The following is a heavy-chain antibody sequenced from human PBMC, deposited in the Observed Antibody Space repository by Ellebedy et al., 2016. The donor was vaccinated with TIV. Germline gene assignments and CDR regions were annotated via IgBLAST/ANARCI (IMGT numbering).Heavy chain of an antibody. CDR1: GFTFRSYA. CDR3: ARDRHSSSWYEGVDY. Sequence: GESLKISCAASGFTFRSYAMHWVRQVPGEDLVWVSRISSEGSTTKYADSVKGRFTISRDNAKNTLYLQMNNLRAEDTAVYYCARDRHSSSWYEGVDYWGQGTLVTVSS. V-gene: IGHV3-74*01. D-gene: IGHD6-13*01. CDR2: ISSEGSTT. J-gene: IGHJ4*02.